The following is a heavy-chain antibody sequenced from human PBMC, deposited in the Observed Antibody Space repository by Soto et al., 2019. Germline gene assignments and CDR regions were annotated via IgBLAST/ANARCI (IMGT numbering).Heavy chain of an antibody. CDR3: AILHLKRIPSP. CDR1: GYTFTSYA. J-gene: IGHJ5*02. CDR2: INAGNGNT. D-gene: IGHD3-10*01. Sequence: QVQLVQSGAEVKKPGASVKVSCKASGYTFTSYAMHWVRQAPGQRLEWMGWINAGNGNTKYSQKFQGRVTITRDTSGSTAYMELSSLRSEDTAVYYGAILHLKRIPSPWGQGTLVTVSS. V-gene: IGHV1-3*01.